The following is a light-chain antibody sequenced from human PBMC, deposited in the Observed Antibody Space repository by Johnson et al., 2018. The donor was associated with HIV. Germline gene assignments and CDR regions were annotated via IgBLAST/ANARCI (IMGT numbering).Light chain of an antibody. CDR1: SSNIGNNY. Sequence: QSVLTQPPSVSAAPGQKVTISCSGSSSNIGNNYVSWYQQLPGTAPKLLIYENNKRPSGIPDRFSGSKSGTSATLGITGLQTGDEADYYCGPWDSSLSAAVIGTGTKVTVL. CDR3: GPWDSSLSAAV. V-gene: IGLV1-51*02. CDR2: ENN. J-gene: IGLJ1*01.